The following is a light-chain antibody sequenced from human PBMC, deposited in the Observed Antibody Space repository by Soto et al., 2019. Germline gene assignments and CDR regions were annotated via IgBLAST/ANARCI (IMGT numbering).Light chain of an antibody. CDR2: DAS. J-gene: IGKJ5*01. V-gene: IGKV3-15*01. CDR1: QSVNNN. CDR3: QQYNRWFSIT. Sequence: EIVMTQSPATLSVSPGERATLSCRASQSVNNNLAWYQQKPGQAPRLLIFDASTRATGIPARFSGTGSGTEFTLTISSLQSEDFAVYYCQQYNRWFSITFGQGTRLENK.